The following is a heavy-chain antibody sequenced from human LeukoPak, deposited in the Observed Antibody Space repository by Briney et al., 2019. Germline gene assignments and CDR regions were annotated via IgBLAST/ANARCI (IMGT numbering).Heavy chain of an antibody. CDR1: GFTFTSSA. CDR2: IVVGSGNT. D-gene: IGHD2-2*01. V-gene: IGHV1-58*01. CDR3: AAGWVTAATDAFDI. J-gene: IGHJ3*02. Sequence: GASVKVSCKASGFTFTSSAVQWVRQARGQRLEWIGWIVVGSGNTNYAQKFQERATITRDMSTSTAYMELSSLRSEDTAVYYCAAGWVTAATDAFDIWGQGTMVTVSS.